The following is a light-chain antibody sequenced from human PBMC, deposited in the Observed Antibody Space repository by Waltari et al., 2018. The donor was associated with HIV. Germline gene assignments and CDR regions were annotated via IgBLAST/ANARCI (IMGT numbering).Light chain of an antibody. V-gene: IGKV3-20*01. CDR2: GAS. Sequence: IVLTQSPGTLSLSPGARAALHCRASQSVTSNYLAWYQQKPGRAPRLLISGASNRASGIPDRFSGSGAGTDFTLTISRLEPEDFAVYYCQQYGTSQWTFGRGTKVEI. J-gene: IGKJ1*01. CDR3: QQYGTSQWT. CDR1: QSVTSNY.